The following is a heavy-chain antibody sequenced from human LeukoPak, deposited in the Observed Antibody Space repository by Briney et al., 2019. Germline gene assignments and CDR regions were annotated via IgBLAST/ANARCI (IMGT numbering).Heavy chain of an antibody. CDR3: ARMGSSSSSY. V-gene: IGHV3-7*01. D-gene: IGHD6-6*01. CDR2: IKQDGSEK. CDR1: GFTFSSYW. Sequence: PGGSLRLSCAVSGFTFSSYWMNWVRQAPGKGLVWVANIKQDGSEKYYVDSVKGRFTISRDNAKNSLYLQMNSLRAEDTAVYYCARMGSSSSSYWGQGTLVTVSS. J-gene: IGHJ4*02.